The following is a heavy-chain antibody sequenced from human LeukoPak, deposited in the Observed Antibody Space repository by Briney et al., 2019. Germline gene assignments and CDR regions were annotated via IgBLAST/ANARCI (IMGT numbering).Heavy chain of an antibody. Sequence: ASVKVSCKASGGTFSSYAISWVRQAPGQGLEWMGRIIPILGIANYAQKFQGRVTITADKSTSTAYMELSSLRSEDTAVYYCAKIISSSWYYFDYWGQGTLVTVSS. D-gene: IGHD6-13*01. V-gene: IGHV1-69*04. CDR1: GGTFSSYA. CDR3: AKIISSSWYYFDY. CDR2: IIPILGIA. J-gene: IGHJ4*02.